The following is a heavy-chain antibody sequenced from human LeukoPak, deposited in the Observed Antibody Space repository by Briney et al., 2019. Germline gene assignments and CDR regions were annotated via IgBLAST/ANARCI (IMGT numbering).Heavy chain of an antibody. Sequence: GGSLRLSCAASGFTFSNYAMNWVRQAPGEGLEWVSTASASGAGTYYADSVRGRFTISRDNFKNMLYLQMDSLRAEDTAVYYCTKDHYYASVSYSDWGQGTLVTVSS. V-gene: IGHV3-23*01. D-gene: IGHD3-10*01. CDR3: TKDHYYASVSYSD. J-gene: IGHJ4*02. CDR1: GFTFSNYA. CDR2: ASASGAGT.